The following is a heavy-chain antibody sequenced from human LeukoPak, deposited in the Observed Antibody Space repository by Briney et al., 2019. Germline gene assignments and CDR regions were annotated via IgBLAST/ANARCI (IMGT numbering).Heavy chain of an antibody. Sequence: KPSETLSLTCAVYGGSFSGYYWSWIRQPPGKGLEWIGEINHSGSTNYNPSLKSRVTISVDTSKNQFSLKLSSVTAADTAVYYCARHCSSTSCYGLSGIDYWGQGTLVTISS. CDR3: ARHCSSTSCYGLSGIDY. V-gene: IGHV4-34*01. CDR1: GGSFSGYY. D-gene: IGHD2-2*01. J-gene: IGHJ4*02. CDR2: INHSGST.